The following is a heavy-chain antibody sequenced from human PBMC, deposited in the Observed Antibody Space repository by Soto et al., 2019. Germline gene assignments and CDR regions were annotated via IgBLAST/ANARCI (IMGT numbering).Heavy chain of an antibody. CDR2: IIPIFGTA. V-gene: IGHV1-69*13. J-gene: IGHJ4*02. CDR1: GGTFSSYA. D-gene: IGHD4-17*01. CDR3: ARDRFDYGGILDY. Sequence: ASVKVSCKASGGTFSSYAISWVRQAPGQGLEWMGRIIPIFGTANYAQKFQGRVTITADESTSTAYMELSSLRSEDTAVYYCARDRFDYGGILDYWGQGTLVTVSS.